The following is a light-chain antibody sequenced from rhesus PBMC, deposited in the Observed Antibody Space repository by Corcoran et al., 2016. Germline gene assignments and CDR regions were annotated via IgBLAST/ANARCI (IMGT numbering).Light chain of an antibody. CDR2: AAS. CDR1: QGISTY. V-gene: IGKV1-43*01. Sequence: DIQMTQSPSSLSASAGDRVTITCRASQGISTYLNWYQQKPGKTPKRLSYAASNLDSGVPSRSSGSGAGTEFTLTISSLQPEDFATYYCLQYNSNPYSFGQGTKVEIK. J-gene: IGKJ2*01. CDR3: LQYNSNPYS.